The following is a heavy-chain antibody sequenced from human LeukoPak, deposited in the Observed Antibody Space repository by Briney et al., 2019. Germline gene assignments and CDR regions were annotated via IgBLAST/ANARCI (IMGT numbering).Heavy chain of an antibody. CDR1: GYSISSGYY. CDR3: ATTSEAAGPWFD. J-gene: IGHJ1*01. D-gene: IGHD6-13*01. Sequence: PSETLSLTCTVSGYSISSGYYWGWIRQPPGKGLEGIGSICHSGSTYYNPSLKSRVTISVDTSNNQFSLKLSSVTAADTAVYYCATTSEAAGPWFDWGQGTLVTVSS. CDR2: ICHSGST. V-gene: IGHV4-38-2*02.